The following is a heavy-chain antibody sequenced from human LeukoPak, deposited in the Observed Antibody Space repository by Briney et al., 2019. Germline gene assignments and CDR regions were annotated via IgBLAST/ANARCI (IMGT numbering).Heavy chain of an antibody. J-gene: IGHJ3*01. V-gene: IGHV3-23*01. CDR1: GFTFSEFA. D-gene: IGHD3-3*02. CDR2: IGGPGTDT. CDR3: AKDYFSRNGVFDAFDL. Sequence: GGSLRLSCVASGFTFSEFAMSWVRQAPGAGPEWVSAIGGPGTDTYYADSVKGRFTVSRDNSENTMYPQMSGLRAEDTAIYYCAKDYFSRNGVFDAFDLWGHGTTVTVS.